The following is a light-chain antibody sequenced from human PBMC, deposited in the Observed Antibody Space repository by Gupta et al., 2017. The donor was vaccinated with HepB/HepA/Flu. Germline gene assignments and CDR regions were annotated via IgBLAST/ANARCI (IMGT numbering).Light chain of an antibody. Sequence: DIVLTQSPGTLSLSPGERATLSCRASQSVANSYLAWYQQRPGQAPRLLIYGGSTRATGIPDRFSGSGSGTDFTLAISRLEPEDFAVYFCQHYGTGAFGQGTKVDIK. J-gene: IGKJ1*01. CDR3: QHYGTGA. CDR1: QSVANSY. CDR2: GGS. V-gene: IGKV3-20*01.